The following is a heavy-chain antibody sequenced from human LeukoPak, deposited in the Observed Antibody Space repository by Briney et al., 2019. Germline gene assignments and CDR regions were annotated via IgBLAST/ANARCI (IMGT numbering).Heavy chain of an antibody. CDR3: ARANCAGDCYLKH. D-gene: IGHD2-21*02. V-gene: IGHV1-18*01. Sequence: ASVKVSFKTSGYTFANYAITWVRQAPGQGLEYMGWISVDNGDTNDGQMLQGRVTMTTDASTNTAYMELRGLRSDDTAVYYCARANCAGDCYLKHWGQGTLVTVSS. J-gene: IGHJ4*02. CDR1: GYTFANYA. CDR2: ISVDNGDT.